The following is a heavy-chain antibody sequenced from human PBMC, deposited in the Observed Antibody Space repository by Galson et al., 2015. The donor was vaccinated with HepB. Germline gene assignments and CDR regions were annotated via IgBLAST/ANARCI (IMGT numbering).Heavy chain of an antibody. J-gene: IGHJ4*02. D-gene: IGHD3-3*01. CDR1: GFTFSSYA. CDR3: ARDEIDSIFDA. V-gene: IGHV3-33*08. Sequence: SLRLSCAASGFTFSSYAMHWVRQAPGKGLEWVAFTWYDGSKTFYADSVKGRFTVSRDNSRNTIYLQINALRAEDTAVYYCARDEIDSIFDAWGQGTLVIVSS. CDR2: TWYDGSKT.